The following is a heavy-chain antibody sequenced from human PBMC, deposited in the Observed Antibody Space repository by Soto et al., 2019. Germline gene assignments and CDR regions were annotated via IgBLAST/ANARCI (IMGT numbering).Heavy chain of an antibody. D-gene: IGHD2-2*01. CDR2: ISTYNSCT. V-gene: IGHV1-18*01. J-gene: IGHJ5*01. CDR3: AQNITSRIDS. Sequence: QVQLVQSGAELRKPGASVKVSCKTSGYTFRNYGISWVRQAPGQGLEWMGWISTYNSCTHSAKKFQGRVIMTIESSTSSAFLELTNLRTDDTAFYYCAQNITSRIDSWGQGTLVTVSS. CDR1: GYTFRNYG.